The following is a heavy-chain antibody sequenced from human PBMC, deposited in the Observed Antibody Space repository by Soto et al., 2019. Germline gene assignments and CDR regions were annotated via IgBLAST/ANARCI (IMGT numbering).Heavy chain of an antibody. J-gene: IGHJ6*02. V-gene: IGHV1-46*01. CDR2: LNPTGGST. CDR3: AREVVVVPGDDSTLYHSMDV. Sequence: ASVKVSCKASGYPFTSYYMHWLRQAPGQGLEWMGVLNPTGGSTNYAQNFQGRVTMTRDTSTSTGYVELSSLRSGDTAVYFCAREVVVVPGDDSTLYHSMDVWGQGTMVTVSS. CDR1: GYPFTSYY. D-gene: IGHD2-2*01.